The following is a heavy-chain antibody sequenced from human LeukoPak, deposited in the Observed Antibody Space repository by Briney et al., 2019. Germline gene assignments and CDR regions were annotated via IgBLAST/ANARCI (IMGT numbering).Heavy chain of an antibody. D-gene: IGHD6-6*01. CDR3: AKSPRYSSSSGFDY. CDR2: ISGSGGST. V-gene: IGHV3-23*01. J-gene: IGHJ4*02. CDR1: GFTFSSYA. Sequence: GGSLRLSCAASGFTFSSYAMRWVRQAPGKGLEWVSAISGSGGSTYDADSVKGRFTISRDNSKNTLYLQMNSLRADDTAVYYCAKSPRYSSSSGFDYWGQGTLVTVSS.